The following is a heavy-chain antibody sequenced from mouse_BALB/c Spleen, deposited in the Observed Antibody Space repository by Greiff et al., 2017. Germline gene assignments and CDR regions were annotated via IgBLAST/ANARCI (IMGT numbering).Heavy chain of an antibody. Sequence: DVKLVESGGGLVQPGGSRKLSCAASGFTFSSFGMHWVRQAPEKGLEWVAYISSGSSTIYYADTVKGRFTISRDNPKNTLFLQMTSLRSEDTAMYYCVYDYDDGAWFAYWGQGTLVTVSA. CDR1: GFTFSSFG. V-gene: IGHV5-17*02. J-gene: IGHJ3*01. D-gene: IGHD2-4*01. CDR3: VYDYDDGAWFAY. CDR2: ISSGSSTI.